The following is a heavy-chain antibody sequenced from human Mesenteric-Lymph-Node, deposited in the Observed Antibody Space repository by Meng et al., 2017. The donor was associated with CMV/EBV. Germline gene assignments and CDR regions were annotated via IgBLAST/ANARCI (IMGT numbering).Heavy chain of an antibody. V-gene: IGHV1-69*02. Sequence: SVKVSCKASGGTFSSYTISWVRQAPGQGLEWMGRIIPILGIANYAQKFQGRVTITADKSTSTAYMELSSLRSEDTAVYYCARGGITGTRDYYYYGMDVWGQGTTVTVSS. J-gene: IGHJ6*02. CDR3: ARGGITGTRDYYYYGMDV. CDR1: GGTFSSYT. CDR2: IIPILGIA. D-gene: IGHD1-20*01.